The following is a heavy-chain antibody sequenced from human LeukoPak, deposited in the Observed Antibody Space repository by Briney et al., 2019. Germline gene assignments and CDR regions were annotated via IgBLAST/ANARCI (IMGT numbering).Heavy chain of an antibody. CDR2: ISGCGGST. Sequence: GGALRLSCAASGFTFSNYYLRWVRQAPAKEVVEVSGISGCGGSTHYADSAKGRLTISRGNYKNTLYLQMGSLRAEDTAVYYCAKVGIRIDLVVVVFTTANDWYFGARGRGSL. V-gene: IGHV3-23*01. CDR3: AKVGIRIDLVVVVFTTANDWYFGA. J-gene: IGHJ2*01. CDR1: GFTFSNYY. D-gene: IGHD3-22*01.